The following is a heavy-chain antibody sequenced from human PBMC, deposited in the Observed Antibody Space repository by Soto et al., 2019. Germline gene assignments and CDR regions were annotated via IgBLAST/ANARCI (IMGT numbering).Heavy chain of an antibody. Sequence: SDTLSLTCPVSGFSISSGGYYWSWIRQHPGKGLEWIGYIYYSGSTYYNPSLKSRVTISVDTSKNQFSLKLSSVTAADTAVYYCARGRPVGGFDYWGQGTLVTVSS. CDR3: ARGRPVGGFDY. CDR2: IYYSGST. J-gene: IGHJ4*02. V-gene: IGHV4-31*03. D-gene: IGHD2-15*01. CDR1: GFSISSGGYY.